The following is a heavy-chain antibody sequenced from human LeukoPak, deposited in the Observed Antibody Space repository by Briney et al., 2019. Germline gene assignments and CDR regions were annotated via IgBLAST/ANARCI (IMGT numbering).Heavy chain of an antibody. D-gene: IGHD6-19*01. CDR1: GYTFTSYD. V-gene: IGHV1-8*01. CDR3: ARGYSSGWYSGYYYYMDV. CDR2: MNPNSGNT. Sequence: GASVKVSCKASGYTFTSYDINWVRQATGQGLEWMGWMNPNSGNTGYAQKFQGRVTMTRNTSISTAYMELSSLRSEDTAVYYCARGYSSGWYSGYYYYMDVWGKGTTVTISS. J-gene: IGHJ6*03.